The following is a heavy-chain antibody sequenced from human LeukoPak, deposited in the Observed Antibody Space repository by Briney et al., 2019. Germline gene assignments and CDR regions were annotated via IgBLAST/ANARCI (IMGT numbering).Heavy chain of an antibody. CDR1: GGSFSGYY. D-gene: IGHD2-2*01. V-gene: IGHV4-34*01. CDR3: ARCLVVPRYYYYMDV. Sequence: PSETPSLTCAVYGGSFSGYYWSWIRQPPGKGLEWIGEINHSGSTNYNPFLKSRVTISVDTSKNQFSLKLSSVTAADTAVYYCARCLVVPRYYYYMDVWGKGTTVTVSS. J-gene: IGHJ6*03. CDR2: INHSGST.